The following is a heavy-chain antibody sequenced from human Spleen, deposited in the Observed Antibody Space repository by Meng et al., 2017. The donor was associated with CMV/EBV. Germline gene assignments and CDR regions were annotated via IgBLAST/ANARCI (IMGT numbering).Heavy chain of an antibody. CDR3: ARENFDP. Sequence: GESLKISCAASGFTFSSYWMSWVRQAPGKGLEWVANIKQDGSEKYYVDSVKGRFTISRDNAKNSLYLQMNSLMLEDTAFYYCARENFDPWGQGTLVTVSS. V-gene: IGHV3-7*03. CDR1: GFTFSSYW. CDR2: IKQDGSEK. J-gene: IGHJ5*02.